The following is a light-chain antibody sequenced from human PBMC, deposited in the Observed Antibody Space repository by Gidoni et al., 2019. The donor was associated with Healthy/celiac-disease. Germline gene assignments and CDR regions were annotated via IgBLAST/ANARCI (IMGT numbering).Light chain of an antibody. CDR2: DAS. Sequence: EIVLTQSPATLSLSPGERATLSCRASQRVSSYLAWYQQKPGQAPMLLIYDASTRATGIPARFSGSGSGTDFTLTISSLEPEDFAVYYCQQRSNWPLTFGGGTKVEIK. CDR3: QQRSNWPLT. CDR1: QRVSSY. J-gene: IGKJ4*01. V-gene: IGKV3-11*01.